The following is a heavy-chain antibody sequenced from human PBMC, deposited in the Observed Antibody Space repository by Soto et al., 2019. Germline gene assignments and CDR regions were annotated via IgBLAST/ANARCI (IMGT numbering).Heavy chain of an antibody. V-gene: IGHV1-69*08. D-gene: IGHD5-12*01. CDR1: GGTFSNDI. Sequence: QVQLVQSGAEVKKPGSSVKVSCKTSGGTFSNDIITWVRQAPGQGLEWMGRIIPLLETTNYAQKFQGRVTITADKSTGTAYMELNSLRSEDTVVYYCVRDSPFGSTFSGYDSIVYWGQGTLVTVSS. CDR3: VRDSPFGSTFSGYDSIVY. J-gene: IGHJ4*02. CDR2: IIPLLETT.